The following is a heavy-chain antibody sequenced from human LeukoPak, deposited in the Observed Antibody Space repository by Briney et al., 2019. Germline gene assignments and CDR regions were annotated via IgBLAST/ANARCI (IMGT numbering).Heavy chain of an antibody. CDR2: IYYSGST. Sequence: PSETLSLTCTVSGGPISSYYWSWIRQPPGKGLEWIGYIYYSGSTNYNPSLKSRVTISVDTSKNQFSLKLSSVTAADTAVYYCARYSSSWYGVGYWGQGTLVTVSS. V-gene: IGHV4-59*01. CDR1: GGPISSYY. D-gene: IGHD6-13*01. J-gene: IGHJ4*02. CDR3: ARYSSSWYGVGY.